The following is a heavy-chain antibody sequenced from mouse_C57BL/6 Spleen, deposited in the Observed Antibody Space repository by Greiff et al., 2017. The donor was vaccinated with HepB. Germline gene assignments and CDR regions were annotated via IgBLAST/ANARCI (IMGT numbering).Heavy chain of an antibody. V-gene: IGHV1-69*01. D-gene: IGHD4-1*01. J-gene: IGHJ4*01. CDR3: ARRDLGGGYYAMDY. CDR1: GYTFTSYW. Sequence: VQLQQPGAELVMPGASVKLSCKASGYTFTSYWMHWVKQRPGQGLEWIGEIDPCDSYTNYNQKFKGKSTLTVDKSSSTAYMQLSSLTSEDSAVYYCARRDLGGGYYAMDYWGQGTSVTVSS. CDR2: IDPCDSYT.